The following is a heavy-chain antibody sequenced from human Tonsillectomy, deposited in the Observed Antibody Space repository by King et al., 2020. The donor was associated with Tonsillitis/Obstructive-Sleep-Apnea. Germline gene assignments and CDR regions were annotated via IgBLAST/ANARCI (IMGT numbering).Heavy chain of an antibody. J-gene: IGHJ4*02. CDR3: VRSTSFAGDY. CDR2: ISSSGTNT. CDR1: GFTFSDYY. V-gene: IGHV3-11*05. D-gene: IGHD2-2*01. Sequence: VQLVESGGGLVKPGGSLRLSCTASGFTFSDYYMTWIRQAPGKGLEWVSYISSSGTNTNYADSVKGRLTISRDNAKNSLYLQMNSLRAEDTAVYYCVRSTSFAGDYWGQGTLVTVSS.